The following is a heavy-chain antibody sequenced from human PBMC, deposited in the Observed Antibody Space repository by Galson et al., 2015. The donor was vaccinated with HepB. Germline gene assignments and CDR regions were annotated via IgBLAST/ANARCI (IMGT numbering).Heavy chain of an antibody. CDR2: ISSSSRTI. CDR3: ARDVTILGTWGWYSDY. Sequence: SLRLSCAASGFTFSTYGMNWVRQAPGKGLEWVSYISSSSRTIYFADSVEGRFTISRDNAKNSLYLQMNNLRAEDTAVYYCARDVTILGTWGWYSDYWGQGTLVTVSS. D-gene: IGHD1-26*01. J-gene: IGHJ4*02. CDR1: GFTFSTYG. V-gene: IGHV3-48*04.